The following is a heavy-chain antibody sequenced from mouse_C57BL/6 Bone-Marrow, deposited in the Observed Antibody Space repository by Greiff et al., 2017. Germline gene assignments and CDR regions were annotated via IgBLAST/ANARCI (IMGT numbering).Heavy chain of an antibody. CDR2: IYPGGGYT. Sequence: QVPLPPSLAELVRPGTSVKMSCKASGYTFTNYWIGWAKQRPGHGLEWIGDIYPGGGYTNYNEKFKGKATLTADKSSSTAYMQFSSLTSEDSAIYYCARATVTTYYAMDYWGQGTSVTVSS. J-gene: IGHJ4*01. V-gene: IGHV1-63*01. D-gene: IGHD2-2*01. CDR3: ARATVTTYYAMDY. CDR1: GYTFTNYW.